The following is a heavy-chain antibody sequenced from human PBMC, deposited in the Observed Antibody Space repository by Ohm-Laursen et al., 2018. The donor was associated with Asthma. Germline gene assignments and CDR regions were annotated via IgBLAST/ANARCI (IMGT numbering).Heavy chain of an antibody. CDR2: ISSSSSYI. CDR3: ARAGVTFWRNVNWFDP. CDR1: GFTFSSYN. Sequence: SLRLSCAASGFTFSSYNMNWVRQAPGKGMEWVSSISSSSSYIYYADPVKGRFTISRDNARNSLYLQMNSLRAEDTAVYYCARAGVTFWRNVNWFDPWAREPWSPSPQ. J-gene: IGHJ5*02. D-gene: IGHD3-3*01. V-gene: IGHV3-21*01.